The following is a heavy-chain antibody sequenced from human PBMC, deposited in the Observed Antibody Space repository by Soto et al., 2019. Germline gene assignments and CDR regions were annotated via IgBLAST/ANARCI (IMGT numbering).Heavy chain of an antibody. CDR3: AKDMDRPRGWYGYYSYGMDV. D-gene: IGHD6-19*01. Sequence: EVQLVESGGGLVQPGRSLRLSCAASGFTFDDYAMHWVRQAPGKGLEWVSGISCKSGSIGYEDSVKGRFTISRDNAKNSMYLKMNSLRAKDPAVYYCAKDMDRPRGWYGYYSYGMDVWGQGTTVTVSS. J-gene: IGHJ6*02. CDR2: ISCKSGSI. V-gene: IGHV3-9*01. CDR1: GFTFDDYA.